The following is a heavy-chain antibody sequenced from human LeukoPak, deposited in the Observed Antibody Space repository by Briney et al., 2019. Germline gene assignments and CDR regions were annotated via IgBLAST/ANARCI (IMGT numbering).Heavy chain of an antibody. CDR2: IIPIFGTA. CDR1: GGTFSSYA. CDR3: AREEGYRSGFDAFDI. Sequence: ASVKVSCKASGGTFSSYAISWVRQAPGQGLEWMGGIIPIFGTANYAQKFQGRVTITTDESTSTAYMELSSLRSEDTAVYYCAREEGYRSGFDAFDIWGQGTMVTVSS. D-gene: IGHD6-19*01. V-gene: IGHV1-69*05. J-gene: IGHJ3*02.